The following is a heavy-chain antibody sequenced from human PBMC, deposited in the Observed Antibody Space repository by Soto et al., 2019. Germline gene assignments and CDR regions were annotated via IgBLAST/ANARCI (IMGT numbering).Heavy chain of an antibody. CDR1: GFSVSSTY. V-gene: IGHV3-53*01. CDR3: GRLELYYSDESRESTLRYFDL. CDR2: IYRDGTT. Sequence: EEQLVESGGGLIQPGGSLRLSCEASGFSVSSTYMGWVRQAPGQGLEWVSIIYRDGTTFDSDSVRGRLTISRDSFKNTVLLQMHSLRGDDTAVYHCGRLELYYSDESRESTLRYFDLWGRGALVTVSS. J-gene: IGHJ2*01. D-gene: IGHD3-22*01.